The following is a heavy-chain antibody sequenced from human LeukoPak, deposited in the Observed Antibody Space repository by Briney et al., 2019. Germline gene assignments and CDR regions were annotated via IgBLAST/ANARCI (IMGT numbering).Heavy chain of an antibody. CDR3: ARGKAGPFPDAFDI. Sequence: SQTLSLTCAVSGGSISSGGYSWSWIRQPPGKGLEWIGYIYHSGSTYYNPSLKSRVTISVDRSKNQFSLKLSSVTAADTAVYYCARGKAGPFPDAFDIWGQGTMVTVSS. CDR2: IYHSGST. J-gene: IGHJ3*02. V-gene: IGHV4-30-2*01. CDR1: GGSISSGGYS.